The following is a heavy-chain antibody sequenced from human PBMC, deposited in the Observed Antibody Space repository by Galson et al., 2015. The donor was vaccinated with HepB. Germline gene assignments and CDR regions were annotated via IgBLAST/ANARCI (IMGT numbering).Heavy chain of an antibody. CDR2: INPSGGST. CDR1: GYTFTSYY. D-gene: IGHD2-21*02. J-gene: IGHJ4*02. V-gene: IGHV1-46*01. CDR3: ARAESVVVTAILPFFDY. Sequence: SVKVSCKASGYTFTSYYMHWVRQAPGQGLEWMRIINPSGGSTSYAQKFQGRVTMTRDTSTSTVYMELSSLRSEDTAVYYCARAESVVVTAILPFFDYWGQGTLVTVSS.